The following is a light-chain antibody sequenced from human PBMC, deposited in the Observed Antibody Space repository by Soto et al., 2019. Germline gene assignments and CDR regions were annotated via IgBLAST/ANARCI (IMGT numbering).Light chain of an antibody. CDR2: AAS. J-gene: IGKJ1*01. CDR3: QNYNGAPWT. V-gene: IGKV1-27*01. Sequence: TQSPSSLSASVGDRVTITCRASQGISTYLVWYQQKPGTVPKLLIFAASTLHSGVPSRFSGSGSGTDFTLTISSLQPEDVATYYCQNYNGAPWTFGQGTKVEIK. CDR1: QGISTY.